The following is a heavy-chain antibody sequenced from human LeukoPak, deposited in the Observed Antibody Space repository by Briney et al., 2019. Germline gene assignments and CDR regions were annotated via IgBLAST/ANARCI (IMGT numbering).Heavy chain of an antibody. V-gene: IGHV1-2*02. CDR1: GYTFTGYY. J-gene: IGHJ4*02. D-gene: IGHD2-21*02. CDR3: ARDLLAYCGGDCYSDY. Sequence: ASVKVSCTASGYTFTGYYMHWVRQAPGPGIEWMGWINPNSGGTNYAQKFQGRVTMTRDTSISTAYMELSRLRSDDTAVYYCARDLLAYCGGDCYSDYWGQGTLVTVSS. CDR2: INPNSGGT.